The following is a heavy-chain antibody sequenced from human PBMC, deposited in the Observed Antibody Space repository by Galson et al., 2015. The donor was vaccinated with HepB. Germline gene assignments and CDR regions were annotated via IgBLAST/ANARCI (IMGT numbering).Heavy chain of an antibody. D-gene: IGHD2-2*01. CDR3: AREPGVVVPAAKGYYYYMDV. CDR2: ISSSSSYI. CDR1: GFTFSSYG. Sequence: LRLSCAASGFTFSSYGMHWVRQAPGKGLEWVSSISSSSSYIYYADSVKGRFTISRDNAKNSLYPQMNSLRAEDTAVYYCAREPGVVVPAAKGYYYYMDVWGKGTTVTVSS. J-gene: IGHJ6*03. V-gene: IGHV3-21*01.